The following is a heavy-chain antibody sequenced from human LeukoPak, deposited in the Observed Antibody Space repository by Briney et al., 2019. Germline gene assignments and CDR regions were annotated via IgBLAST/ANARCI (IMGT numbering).Heavy chain of an antibody. J-gene: IGHJ4*02. V-gene: IGHV3-30*04. Sequence: GGSLRLSCAASGFTFGSYAMHWVRQAPCKGLEWLAVISYDGSNYYYADSVKGRFTISRDNSKNTLYLQVNSLRAEDTAVYFCARPDYGDYPLRYWGQGTLVTVSS. CDR1: GFTFGSYA. CDR3: ARPDYGDYPLRY. CDR2: ISYDGSNY. D-gene: IGHD4-17*01.